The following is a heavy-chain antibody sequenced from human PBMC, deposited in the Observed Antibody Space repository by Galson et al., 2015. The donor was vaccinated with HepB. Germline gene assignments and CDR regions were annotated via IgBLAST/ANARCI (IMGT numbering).Heavy chain of an antibody. CDR1: GFTSSGYW. V-gene: IGHV3-74*01. D-gene: IGHD3-10*01. Sequence: SLRLSCAASGFTSSGYWMHWVRQAPGKGLDWVLRFYSDTKITDYADSVKGRFTISTDNAKNTLHLQMNSLRAEDTAVYYCVKDGFGSTDYWGQGTLVIVSS. J-gene: IGHJ4*02. CDR2: FYSDTKIT. CDR3: VKDGFGSTDY.